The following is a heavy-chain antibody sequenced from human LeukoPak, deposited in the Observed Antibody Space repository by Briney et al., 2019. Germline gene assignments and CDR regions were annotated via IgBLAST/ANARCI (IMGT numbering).Heavy chain of an antibody. D-gene: IGHD3-9*01. CDR3: ARGRPVRYFDWLPIFPELDY. Sequence: SETLSLTCAVYGWSFSGYYWSWIRQPPGKGLEWIGEINHSGSTNYNPSLKSRVTISVDTSKNQFSLKLSSVTAADTAVYYCARGRPVRYFDWLPIFPELDYWGQGTLVTVSS. V-gene: IGHV4-34*01. J-gene: IGHJ4*02. CDR1: GWSFSGYY. CDR2: INHSGST.